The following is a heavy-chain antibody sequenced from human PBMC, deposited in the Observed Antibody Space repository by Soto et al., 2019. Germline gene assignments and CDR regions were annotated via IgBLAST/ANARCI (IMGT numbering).Heavy chain of an antibody. CDR3: AKTRGGGVKDAFDM. J-gene: IGHJ3*02. V-gene: IGHV3-23*01. CDR2: ISGSGGST. D-gene: IGHD3-10*01. CDR1: GFTFSSYA. Sequence: GGSLRLSCAASGFTFSSYAMNWVRQTPGKGLEWVSAISGSGGSTYSADSVKGRFTISRDSSKNTVYLQMNSLRAEDTAVYYCAKTRGGGVKDAFDMWGPGTMVTVSS.